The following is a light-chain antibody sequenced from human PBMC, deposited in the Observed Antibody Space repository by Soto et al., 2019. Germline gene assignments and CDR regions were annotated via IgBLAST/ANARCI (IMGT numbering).Light chain of an antibody. J-gene: IGKJ1*01. CDR3: HQYGGSPQT. CDR1: QSVSNY. Sequence: EIVLTQSPGTLSLSPGERATLSCGAGQSVSNYLAWYQRKPGQAPRLLIYGASSRATGIPDRFSGSGSGTDFTLTFSRLEPEDFAVYYCHQYGGSPQTFGQGTKVEIK. CDR2: GAS. V-gene: IGKV3-20*01.